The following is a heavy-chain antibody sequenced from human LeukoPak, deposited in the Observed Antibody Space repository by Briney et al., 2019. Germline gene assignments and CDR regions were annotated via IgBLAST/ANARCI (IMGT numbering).Heavy chain of an antibody. CDR2: IFTSGST. CDR3: ASCFDWLSPPAY. J-gene: IGHJ4*02. CDR1: GGSISSGSYY. V-gene: IGHV4-61*02. D-gene: IGHD3-9*01. Sequence: PSETLSLTCTVSGGSISSGSYYWSWIRQPAGKGLEWIGRIFTSGSTTYNPSLKSRVTISLDTSKNQFSLKLTSVTAADTAVYYCASCFDWLSPPAYWGQGTLVTVSS.